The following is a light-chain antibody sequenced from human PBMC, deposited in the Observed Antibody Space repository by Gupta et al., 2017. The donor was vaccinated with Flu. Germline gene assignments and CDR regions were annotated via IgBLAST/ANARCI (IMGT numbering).Light chain of an antibody. CDR1: SSNIGNNY. J-gene: IGLJ3*02. V-gene: IGLV1-51*02. CDR2: ENN. Sequence: QSVLTQPPSVSAAPGQKVTISCSESSSNIGNNYVSWYQQLPGTAPKLLIYENNKRPSGIPDRFSGSKSGTPATLGITGLQTGDEADYYCGTWDSSLSAEVFGGGTKLTVL. CDR3: GTWDSSLSAEV.